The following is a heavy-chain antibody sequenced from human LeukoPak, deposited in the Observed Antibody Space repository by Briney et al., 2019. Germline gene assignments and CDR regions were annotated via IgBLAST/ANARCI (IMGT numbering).Heavy chain of an antibody. Sequence: SETLSLTCTVSGGSISSSSYYWGWIRQPPGKGLEWIGSIYYSGSTYYNPSLKSRVTISVDTSKNQFSLKLSSVTAADTAVYYCAREGYYDSSGYYSRTFEIWGQGTMVTVSS. D-gene: IGHD3-22*01. CDR1: GGSISSSSYY. CDR3: AREGYYDSSGYYSRTFEI. CDR2: IYYSGST. J-gene: IGHJ3*02. V-gene: IGHV4-39*07.